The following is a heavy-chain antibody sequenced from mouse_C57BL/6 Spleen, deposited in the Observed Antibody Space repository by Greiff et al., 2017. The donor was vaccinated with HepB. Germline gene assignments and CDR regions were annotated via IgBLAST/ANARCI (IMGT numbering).Heavy chain of an antibody. J-gene: IGHJ2*01. CDR2: IYPGSGST. V-gene: IGHV1-55*01. Sequence: QVQLKQPGAELVKPGASVKMSCKASGYTFTSYWITWVKQRPGQGLEWIGDIYPGSGSTNYNEKFKSKATLTVDTSSSTAYMQLSSLTSEDSAVYYCARSIWDYDRDYFDYWGQGTTLTVSS. D-gene: IGHD2-4*01. CDR1: GYTFTSYW. CDR3: ARSIWDYDRDYFDY.